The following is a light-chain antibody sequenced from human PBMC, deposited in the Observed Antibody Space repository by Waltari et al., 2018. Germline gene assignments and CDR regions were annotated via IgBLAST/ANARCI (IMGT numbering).Light chain of an antibody. Sequence: VLTQSPATLSLSPGERATLSCMASQSVGTPFFLWYQQKPGQAPSLLIFATSSRATGTPDGCSGGGSGTNSTLPISRREPEDFAVYYCQLYGVFPATFGGGTKVEIK. CDR3: QLYGVFPAT. CDR1: QSVGTPF. V-gene: IGKV3-20*01. J-gene: IGKJ4*01. CDR2: ATS.